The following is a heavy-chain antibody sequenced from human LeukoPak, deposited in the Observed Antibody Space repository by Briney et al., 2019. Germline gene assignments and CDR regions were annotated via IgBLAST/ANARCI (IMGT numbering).Heavy chain of an antibody. V-gene: IGHV1-69*05. CDR1: GGTFSSYA. Sequence: SVKVSCKASGGTFSSYAISWVRQAPGQGLEWMGRIIPIFGTANYAQKFQGRVTITTDESTSTDYMELSSLRSEDTAVYYCARASRVNLRVGAAGGTGWFDPWGQGTLVTVSS. CDR3: ARASRVNLRVGAAGGTGWFDP. CDR2: IIPIFGTA. D-gene: IGHD6-13*01. J-gene: IGHJ5*02.